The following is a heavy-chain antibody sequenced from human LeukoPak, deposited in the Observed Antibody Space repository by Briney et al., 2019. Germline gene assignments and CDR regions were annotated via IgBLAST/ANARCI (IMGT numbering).Heavy chain of an antibody. V-gene: IGHV4-59*08. CDR1: GGSISSYY. D-gene: IGHD3-22*01. Sequence: SETLSLTCTVSGGSISSYYWSWIRQPPGKGLEWIGYIYYSGSTNYNPPLKSRVTISVDTSKNQFSLKLSSVTAADTAVYYCARHYDSSVTDAFEIWGQGTMVTVSS. CDR3: ARHYDSSVTDAFEI. J-gene: IGHJ3*02. CDR2: IYYSGST.